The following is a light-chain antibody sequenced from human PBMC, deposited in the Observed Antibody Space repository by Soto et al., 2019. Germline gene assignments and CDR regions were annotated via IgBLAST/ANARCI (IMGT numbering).Light chain of an antibody. CDR3: QHSGKFPLT. Sequence: EVVVTQSPGTLSLSPGERATLSCRASPGTDANYLAWYQQKPGQAPRLLIYGASSRATGIPDRFSGSGSRTDFTLTISRLEPEDFSMCYCQHSGKFPLTFGPGTRLDIK. V-gene: IGKV3-20*01. J-gene: IGKJ3*01. CDR1: PGTDANY. CDR2: GAS.